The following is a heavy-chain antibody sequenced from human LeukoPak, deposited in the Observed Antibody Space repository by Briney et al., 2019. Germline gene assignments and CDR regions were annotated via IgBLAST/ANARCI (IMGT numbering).Heavy chain of an antibody. V-gene: IGHV3-53*01. CDR2: IYSGGST. D-gene: IGHD3-10*01. CDR3: AREQGVPPGYYYYTDV. Sequence: GGSLRLSCAASGFTVSSNYMSWVRQAPGKGLEWVSVIYSGGSTYYADSVKGRFTISRDNSKNTLYLQMNSLRAEDTAVYYCAREQGVPPGYYYYTDVWGKGTTVTVSS. J-gene: IGHJ6*03. CDR1: GFTVSSNY.